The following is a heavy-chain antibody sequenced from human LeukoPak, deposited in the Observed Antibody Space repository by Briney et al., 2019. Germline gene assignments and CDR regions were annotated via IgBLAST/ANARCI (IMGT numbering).Heavy chain of an antibody. V-gene: IGHV3-21*01. CDR2: ISSSSRYI. Sequence: GGSLRPSCAASGFTFSNYSMNWVRQAPGKGLEWVSSISSSSRYIYYADSVKGRFSISRDNAKNSLYLQMNSLRAEDTAVYYCARADEGSGYGDIAFDYWGQGTLVTVSS. CDR3: ARADEGSGYGDIAFDY. CDR1: GFTFSNYS. D-gene: IGHD3-22*01. J-gene: IGHJ4*02.